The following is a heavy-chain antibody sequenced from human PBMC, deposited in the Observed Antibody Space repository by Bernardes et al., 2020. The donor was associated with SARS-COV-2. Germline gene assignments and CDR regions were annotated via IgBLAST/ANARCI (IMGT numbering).Heavy chain of an antibody. D-gene: IGHD3-9*01. CDR3: ASVFDASVPANY. CDR2: ITTGGGTI. V-gene: IGHV3-11*01. J-gene: IGHJ4*02. Sequence: GGSLRLSCVASGFDFSAHYMTWVRQAPGKGLEWLSSITTGGGTILYADSVRGRFTVSRDNAKNSLYLQMNSLRAEDTAVYYCASVFDASVPANYWGQGTTVTVSS. CDR1: GFDFSAHY.